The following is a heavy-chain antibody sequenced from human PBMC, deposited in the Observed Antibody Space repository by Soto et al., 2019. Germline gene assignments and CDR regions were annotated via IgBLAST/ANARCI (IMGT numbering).Heavy chain of an antibody. Sequence: QVQLVQSGAEVKKPGASVKVSCKASGYTFSRYGISWVRQAPGQGLEWMGWISAYTGQTDYAQNLQGRVTMTTDTSTSTAYMELRSLRSDDTAVYYCARDPAGPNRYFQHWGQGTLVTVFS. CDR1: GYTFSRYG. CDR3: ARDPAGPNRYFQH. CDR2: ISAYTGQT. V-gene: IGHV1-18*01. J-gene: IGHJ1*01.